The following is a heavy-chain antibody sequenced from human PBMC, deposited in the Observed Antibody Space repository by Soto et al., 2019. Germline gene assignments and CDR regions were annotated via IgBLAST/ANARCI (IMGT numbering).Heavy chain of an antibody. CDR1: GFTFSSYA. D-gene: IGHD3-10*01. J-gene: IGHJ4*02. Sequence: QVQLVESGGGVVQPGRSLRLSCAASGFTFSSYAMHWVRQAPGKGLEWVAVISYDGNNEYYADSVKGRFTISRDNSKNTLYLQMNSLRPEETAMYYCARSIVILRGVISPPAYWGQGTLVTVSS. CDR2: ISYDGNNE. CDR3: ARSIVILRGVISPPAY. V-gene: IGHV3-30-3*01.